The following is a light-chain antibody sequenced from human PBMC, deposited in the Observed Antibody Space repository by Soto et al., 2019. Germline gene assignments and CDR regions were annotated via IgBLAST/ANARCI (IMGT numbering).Light chain of an antibody. J-gene: IGKJ1*01. CDR1: ESINIW. Sequence: DIQMTQSPSTLSASVGDRVTITCRASESINIWLAWFQQKPGKAPKLLISKASTLESGVPSRFSGSGSGTEFTLTISSLQPDDFATYHCQQYHIHSTFGQGIKVEVK. CDR2: KAS. CDR3: QQYHIHST. V-gene: IGKV1-5*03.